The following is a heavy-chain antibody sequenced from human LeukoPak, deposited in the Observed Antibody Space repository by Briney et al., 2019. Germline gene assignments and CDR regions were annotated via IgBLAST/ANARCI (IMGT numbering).Heavy chain of an antibody. Sequence: ASVKVSCKASGYTFTSYGISWVRQAPGQGLEWMGWISAYNGNTNYAQKLQGRVTMTTDTSTGTAYMELRSPRSDDTAVYYCARGPGAYMVRGVIITDDYWGQGTLVTVSS. CDR2: ISAYNGNT. D-gene: IGHD3-10*01. CDR1: GYTFTSYG. CDR3: ARGPGAYMVRGVIITDDY. J-gene: IGHJ4*02. V-gene: IGHV1-18*01.